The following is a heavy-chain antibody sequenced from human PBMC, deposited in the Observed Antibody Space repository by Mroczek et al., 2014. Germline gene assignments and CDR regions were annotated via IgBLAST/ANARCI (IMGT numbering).Heavy chain of an antibody. CDR3: ARDSDYDILTGYYKGSAFDI. D-gene: IGHD3-9*01. J-gene: IGHJ3*02. CDR1: GGSISSYY. V-gene: IGHV4-59*01. CDR2: IYYSGST. Sequence: VQLLETGPGLVKPSETLSLTCTVSGGSISSYYWSWIRQPPGKGLEWIGYIYYSGSTNYNPSLKSRVTISVDTSKNQFSLKLSSVTAADTAVYYCARDSDYDILTGYYKGSAFDIWGQGTMVTVSS.